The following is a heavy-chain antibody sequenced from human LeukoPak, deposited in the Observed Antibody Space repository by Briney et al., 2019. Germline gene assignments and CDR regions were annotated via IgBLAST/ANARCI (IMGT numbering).Heavy chain of an antibody. V-gene: IGHV3-23*01. CDR1: GFTFSNYG. Sequence: GGSLRLSCATSGFTFSNYGMHWVRQAPGKGLEWVSAISGSGGSTYYADSVKGRFTISRDNSKNTLYLQMNSLRAEDTAVYYCAKAHHGDYFFYFDYCGQGTLVTVSS. CDR3: AKAHHGDYFFYFDY. D-gene: IGHD4-17*01. J-gene: IGHJ4*02. CDR2: ISGSGGST.